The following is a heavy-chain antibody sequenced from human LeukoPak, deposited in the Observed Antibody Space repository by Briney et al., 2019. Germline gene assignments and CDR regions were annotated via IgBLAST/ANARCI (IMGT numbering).Heavy chain of an antibody. CDR1: GYTFTSYY. V-gene: IGHV1-46*01. Sequence: ASVKVSCKASGYTFTSYYMHWVRQAPGQGLEWMGIINPGGGSTSYAQKFQGRVTMTRDMYTSTVYMELSSLRSEDTAVYSCARGVAARTFDYWGQGTLVTVSS. J-gene: IGHJ4*02. CDR3: ARGVAARTFDY. CDR2: INPGGGST. D-gene: IGHD6-6*01.